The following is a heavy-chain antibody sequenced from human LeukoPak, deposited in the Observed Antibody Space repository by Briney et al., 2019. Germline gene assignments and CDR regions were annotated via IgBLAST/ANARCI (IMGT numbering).Heavy chain of an antibody. CDR3: ARGRNYYDSSGYF. Sequence: PSETLSLTCAVYGGSFSGYYWSWIRQPPGKGLEWIGEINHSGSTNYNPSLKSRVTISVDTSKNQFSLKLSSVTAADTAVYYCARGRNYYDSSGYFWGQGTLVTVFS. D-gene: IGHD3-22*01. J-gene: IGHJ4*02. CDR1: GGSFSGYY. V-gene: IGHV4-34*01. CDR2: INHSGST.